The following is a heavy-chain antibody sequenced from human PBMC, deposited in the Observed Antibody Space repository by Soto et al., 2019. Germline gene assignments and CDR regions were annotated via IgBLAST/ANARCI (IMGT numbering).Heavy chain of an antibody. D-gene: IGHD6-19*01. CDR2: ISWNSGSI. J-gene: IGHJ5*02. CDR1: GFTFDDYA. CDR3: AKHGPQSEAVAGNWFDP. Sequence: EVQLVESGGGLVQPGRSLRLSCAASGFTFDDYAMHWVRQAPGKGLEWVSGISWNSGSIGYADSVKGRFTISRDNAKNSLYLQMNSLRAEDTALYYGAKHGPQSEAVAGNWFDPWGQGTLVTVSS. V-gene: IGHV3-9*01.